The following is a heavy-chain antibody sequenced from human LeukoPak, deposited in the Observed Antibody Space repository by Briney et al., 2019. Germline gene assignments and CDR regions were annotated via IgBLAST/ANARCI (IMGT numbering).Heavy chain of an antibody. D-gene: IGHD6-13*01. J-gene: IGHJ4*02. V-gene: IGHV3-48*04. CDR1: GFTFSSYA. CDR3: ARDSNWGGSWFVDY. Sequence: GGSLRLSCAASGFTFSSYAMNWVRQAPGKGLEWVSYISSGSSAIYYADSVKGRFTISRDNAKNSLYLQMNSLRAEDTAVYYCARDSNWGGSWFVDYWGQGTLVTVPS. CDR2: ISSGSSAI.